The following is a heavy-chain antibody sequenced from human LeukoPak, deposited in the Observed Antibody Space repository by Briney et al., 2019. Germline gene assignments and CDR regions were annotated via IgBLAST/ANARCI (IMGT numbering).Heavy chain of an antibody. CDR3: ATVIAYYYDSSGYLDY. D-gene: IGHD3-22*01. V-gene: IGHV3-23*01. J-gene: IGHJ4*02. CDR2: ISGSGGST. CDR1: GFTFSSYA. Sequence: GGSLRLSCAASGFTFSSYAMSWVRQAPGKGLEWVSTISGSGGSTYYADSVKGRFTISRDNSKNTLYLQMNSLRAEGTAVYYCATVIAYYYDSSGYLDYWGQGTLVTVSS.